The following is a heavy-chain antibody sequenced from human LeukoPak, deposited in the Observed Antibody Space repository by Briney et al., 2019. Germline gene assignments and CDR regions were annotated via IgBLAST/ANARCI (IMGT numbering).Heavy chain of an antibody. Sequence: ASVKVSCTASGYTFTGHYMHWVRQAPGQGLEWMGWINPNSGGTNYAQKFQGRVTMTRDTSISTAYMELSRLRSDDTAVYYCARGRAAAALSQYWGQGTLVTVSS. CDR3: ARGRAAAALSQY. CDR2: INPNSGGT. V-gene: IGHV1-2*02. CDR1: GYTFTGHY. J-gene: IGHJ4*02. D-gene: IGHD6-13*01.